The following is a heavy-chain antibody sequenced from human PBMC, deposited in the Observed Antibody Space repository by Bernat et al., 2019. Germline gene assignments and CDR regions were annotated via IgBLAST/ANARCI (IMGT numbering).Heavy chain of an antibody. D-gene: IGHD3-22*01. Sequence: EVQLVESGGGLVQPGGSLRLSCAASGFTFSSYAMSWVRQAPGKGLEWVSAISGSGGSTYYADSVKDRFTISRDNSKNTLDLQMNSLRAEDTAVYYCANAGYDSSGYNYYYYGMDVWGQGTTVTVSS. CDR1: GFTFSSYA. J-gene: IGHJ6*02. CDR2: ISGSGGST. CDR3: ANAGYDSSGYNYYYYGMDV. V-gene: IGHV3-23*04.